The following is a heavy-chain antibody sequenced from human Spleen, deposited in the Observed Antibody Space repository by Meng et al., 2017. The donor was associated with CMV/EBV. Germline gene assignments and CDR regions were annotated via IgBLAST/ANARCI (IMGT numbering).Heavy chain of an antibody. CDR3: TSSGHYYYNGMDV. D-gene: IGHD2-15*01. J-gene: IGHJ6*02. Sequence: GESLKISCAASGFTVSSNYMSWVRQAPGKGLEWVSIIYSGGSTYYADSVKGRFTISRDNSKNTLYLQMNSLRAEDTAVYYCTSSGHYYYNGMDVWGQGTTVTVSS. CDR2: IYSGGST. CDR1: GFTVSSNY. V-gene: IGHV3-53*01.